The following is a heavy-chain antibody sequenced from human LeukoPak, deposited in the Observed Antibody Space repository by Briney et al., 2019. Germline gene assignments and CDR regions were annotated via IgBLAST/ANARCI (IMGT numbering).Heavy chain of an antibody. J-gene: IGHJ3*02. CDR1: GFTVSSNY. Sequence: GGSLRLSCAASGFTVSSNYMSWVRQAPGKGLEWVSVIYSGGSTYYADSVKGRFTISRDNSKNTLYLQMNSLRAEDTAVYYCARDALHCSGGSCRGAFDIWGQGTMVTVSS. CDR2: IYSGGST. D-gene: IGHD2-15*01. V-gene: IGHV3-66*01. CDR3: ARDALHCSGGSCRGAFDI.